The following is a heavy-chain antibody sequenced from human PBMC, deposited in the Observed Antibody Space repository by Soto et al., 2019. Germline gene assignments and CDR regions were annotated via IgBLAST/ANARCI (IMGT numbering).Heavy chain of an antibody. J-gene: IGHJ2*01. Sequence: QVQLVQSGAEVKKPGSSVKVSCKASGGTFSNYAISWVRQAPGQGLEWMGGVIPVSGTPKYAQKFQDRVLITADKSTSTAYMELTSLTSEDTAVYFCARDRGSGSYYSVSDYWYFDLWGRGTLVTVSS. CDR1: GGTFSNYA. CDR2: VIPVSGTP. CDR3: ARDRGSGSYYSVSDYWYFDL. D-gene: IGHD1-26*01. V-gene: IGHV1-69*06.